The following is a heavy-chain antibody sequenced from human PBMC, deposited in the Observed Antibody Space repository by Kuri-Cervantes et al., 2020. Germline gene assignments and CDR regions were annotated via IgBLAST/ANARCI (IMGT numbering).Heavy chain of an antibody. Sequence: ESLRLSCTVSGGSISSSSYSWGWLRQPPGKGLEWIGSIYYSGSTYYNPSLKSRVTISVDTSKNQFSLKMSSVTAADTAMYYCARPRNSRDHWFDPWGQGTLVTVSS. J-gene: IGHJ5*02. CDR2: IYYSGST. CDR3: ARPRNSRDHWFDP. CDR1: GGSISSSSYS. D-gene: IGHD2-21*01. V-gene: IGHV4-39*01.